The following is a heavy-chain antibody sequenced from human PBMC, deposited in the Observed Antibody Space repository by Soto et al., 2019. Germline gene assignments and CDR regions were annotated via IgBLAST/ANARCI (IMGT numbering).Heavy chain of an antibody. Sequence: ASLKVSCKASGYTFTSSEMNWVRQAPGQGLEWMGWINTNTGNLTYAQGFTGRFVFSLDTSVSTAYLQNFSLQAEDTAEYYCARDNVLLYFAGGLILGGYYYDMDVWGQGTTVTVFS. V-gene: IGHV7-4-1*01. D-gene: IGHD3-9*01. CDR1: GYTFTSSE. J-gene: IGHJ6*02. CDR3: ARDNVLLYFAGGLILGGYYYDMDV. CDR2: INTNTGNL.